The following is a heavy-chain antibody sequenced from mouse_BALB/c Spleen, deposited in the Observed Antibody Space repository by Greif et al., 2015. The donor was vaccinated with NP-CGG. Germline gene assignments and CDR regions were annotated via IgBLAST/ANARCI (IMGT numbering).Heavy chain of an antibody. CDR1: GYAFSSYW. Sequence: QVQLQQPGAELVRPGSSVKISCKASGYAFSSYWMNWVKQRPGQGLEWIGQIYPGDGDTNYNGKFKGKATLTADKSSSTACMQLRSLKSEDSAVYFCARSQGYYFDYWGQGTTLTVSS. CDR3: ARSQGYYFDY. V-gene: IGHV1-80*01. J-gene: IGHJ2*01. CDR2: IYPGDGDT.